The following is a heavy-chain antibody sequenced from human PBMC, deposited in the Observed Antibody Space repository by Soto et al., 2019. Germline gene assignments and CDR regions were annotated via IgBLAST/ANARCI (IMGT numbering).Heavy chain of an antibody. Sequence: PSETLSLTCAVSGYSISSGYYWGWLRQPPGKGLEWIGSIYHGGSTYYNPSLNSRVTISVDRSKNHFFLNLTSVTAADTAVYYCATYRKFFQIWGQGTKVTVSS. J-gene: IGHJ3*02. CDR1: GYSISSGYY. CDR2: IYHGGST. CDR3: ATYRKFFQI. V-gene: IGHV4-38-2*01.